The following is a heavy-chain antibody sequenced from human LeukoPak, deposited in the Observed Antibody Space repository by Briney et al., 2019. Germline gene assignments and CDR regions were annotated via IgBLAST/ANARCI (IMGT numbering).Heavy chain of an antibody. CDR1: GYTFTSYY. Sequence: ASVKVSCKASGYTFTSYYMHWVRQAPGQAPEWMGIINPSGCSTNYAQKFQGRVTMTRDMSTSTVYMELSSLRSEDTAMYYCTRALPHRRLMDTTMEQHWFDPWGQGTLVTVSS. CDR3: TRALPHRRLMDTTMEQHWFDP. D-gene: IGHD5-18*01. CDR2: INPSGCST. V-gene: IGHV1-46*01. J-gene: IGHJ5*02.